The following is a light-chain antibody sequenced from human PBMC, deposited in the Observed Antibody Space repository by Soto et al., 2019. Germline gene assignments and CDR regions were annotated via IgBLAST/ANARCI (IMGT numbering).Light chain of an antibody. CDR2: EGF. Sequence: QSALTQPASVSGSPGQSITISCTGTSSDVGSGNVVSWYQHYPGKAPQLMIYEGFKRPSGVSSRFSGSMSGNTASLTISGLQAQDEAEYYCCSHAGRNTYVFGTGTQLTVL. J-gene: IGLJ1*01. V-gene: IGLV2-23*01. CDR3: CSHAGRNTYV. CDR1: SSDVGSGNV.